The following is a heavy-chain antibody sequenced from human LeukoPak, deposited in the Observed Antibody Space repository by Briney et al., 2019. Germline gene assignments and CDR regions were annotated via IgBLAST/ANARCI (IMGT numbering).Heavy chain of an antibody. J-gene: IGHJ5*02. CDR2: IYYSGST. V-gene: IGHV4-59*01. D-gene: IGHD3-16*02. Sequence: SETLSLTCTVSGGSISSYYWSWIRQPPGKGLEWIGYIYYSGSTNYNPSLKSRVTISVDTCKNQFSLKLSSVTAADTAVYYCARVSSRCEGIFRGSYRCNWFDPWGQGTLVTVSS. CDR3: ARVSSRCEGIFRGSYRCNWFDP. CDR1: GGSISSYY.